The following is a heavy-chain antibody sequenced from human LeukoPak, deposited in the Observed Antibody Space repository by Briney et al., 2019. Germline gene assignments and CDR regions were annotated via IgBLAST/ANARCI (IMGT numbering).Heavy chain of an antibody. D-gene: IGHD5-12*01. CDR3: ARQWDIVATWGRWFDP. V-gene: IGHV4-39*01. CDR2: FYYSGNT. J-gene: IGHJ5*02. Sequence: SETLSLTCTVSGVSITHYWGWIRQPPGKGLEWIGSFYYSGNTYYNSSLESRVTISVDTSKNQFSLKLTTVTAADTAIYYCARQWDIVATWGRWFDPWGQGILVTVSS. CDR1: GVSITHY.